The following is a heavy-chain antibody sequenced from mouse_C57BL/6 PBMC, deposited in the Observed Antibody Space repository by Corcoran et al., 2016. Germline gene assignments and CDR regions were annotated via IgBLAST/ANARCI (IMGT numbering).Heavy chain of an antibody. CDR3: ARTGYSNYVWYFDV. CDR2: INTYSGVP. Sequence: QIQLVQSGPELKKPGETVKISCKDSGYTFTTYGMSWVKQAPGKGLKWMGWINTYSGVPTYADDFKGRFAFSLETSASTAYLQINNLKNEDTATYFCARTGYSNYVWYFDVWGTGTTVTVSS. V-gene: IGHV9-3*01. J-gene: IGHJ1*03. D-gene: IGHD2-5*01. CDR1: GYTFTTYG.